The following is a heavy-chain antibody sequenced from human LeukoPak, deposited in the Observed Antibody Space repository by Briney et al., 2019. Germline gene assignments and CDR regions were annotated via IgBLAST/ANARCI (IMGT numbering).Heavy chain of an antibody. CDR3: ASWPVGWYGEDS. CDR1: GLSVSSNF. V-gene: IGHV3-53*01. J-gene: IGHJ4*02. CDR2: IYGGGST. Sequence: GGSLRLSCSATGLSVSSNFMSWVRQAPGKGLEWVSVIYGGGSTYYADSVKGRFTISRDTPKNTLYLQMNSLRVEDTAVYYCASWPVGWYGEDSWGQGTLVTVSS. D-gene: IGHD6-19*01.